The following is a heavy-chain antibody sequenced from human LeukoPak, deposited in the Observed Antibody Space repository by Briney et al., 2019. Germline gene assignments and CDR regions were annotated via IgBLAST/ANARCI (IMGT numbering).Heavy chain of an antibody. Sequence: GGSLRLSCAASGFTVSNKYMTWVRQAPGKGLEWVSLIYSDGRTYYADPVKGRCAISRDNSKNTLYLQMNSLRVEDTAVYFCASGLSLSGYLDAFDIWGQGTMVTVSS. CDR2: IYSDGRT. D-gene: IGHD3-22*01. J-gene: IGHJ3*02. V-gene: IGHV3-53*01. CDR3: ASGLSLSGYLDAFDI. CDR1: GFTVSNKY.